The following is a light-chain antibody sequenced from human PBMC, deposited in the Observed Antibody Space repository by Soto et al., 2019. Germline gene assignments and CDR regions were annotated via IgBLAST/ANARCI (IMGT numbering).Light chain of an antibody. CDR2: GAS. V-gene: IGKV3-15*01. CDR3: QQYNNWPPWT. Sequence: EIVMTQSPATLSVSPGDRATLSCRASQSVRSNLAWYQQKPGQAPRLLIYGASTRATGIPARFSGSGSATEFTLTISSLQSEDFAVYYCQQYNNWPPWTFGQGTMVEVK. CDR1: QSVRSN. J-gene: IGKJ1*01.